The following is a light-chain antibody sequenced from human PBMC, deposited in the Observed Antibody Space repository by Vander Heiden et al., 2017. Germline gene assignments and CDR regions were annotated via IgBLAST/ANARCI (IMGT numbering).Light chain of an antibody. J-gene: IGLJ2*01. CDR3: CSYGNGGAVV. V-gene: IGLV2-23*01. Sequence: QSALPQPASASGSPGQSSTITCTGTSSDVGNDVSWYQQLPGKAPKLLIYVGNVRPSGVSSRFSGSRSGNTAPLTISGLQAEDEGDYYCCSYGNGGAVVFGGGTKLTVL. CDR2: VGN. CDR1: SSDVGND.